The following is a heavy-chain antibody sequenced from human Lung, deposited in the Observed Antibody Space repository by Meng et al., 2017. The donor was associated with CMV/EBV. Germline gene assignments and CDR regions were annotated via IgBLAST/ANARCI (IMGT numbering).Heavy chain of an antibody. CDR2: IFYTGNA. V-gene: IGHV4-39*07. CDR1: GGSIRSTDYY. Sequence: SETLSLXCTVSGGSIRSTDYYWGWIRQPPGKGLEWIGNIFYTGNAYRNPSLKSRVTISVDTSKNHFSLKMSSVTVADTGVYYCARDSGGAPYSGMDVWCLGTTVTVSS. CDR3: ARDSGGAPYSGMDV. D-gene: IGHD3-10*01. J-gene: IGHJ6*02.